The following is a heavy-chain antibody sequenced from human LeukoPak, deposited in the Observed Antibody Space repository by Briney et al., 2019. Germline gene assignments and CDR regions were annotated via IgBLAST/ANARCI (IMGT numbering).Heavy chain of an antibody. Sequence: SETLSLTCTVSGGSISSYYCNWIRQPAGKGLEWIGRMYTTGSTNHNPSLKSRVTMSIDTSRNQFSLRLSSVTAADTAVYYCARGLTNMVRGVIYYGMDVWGQGTTVTVSS. CDR2: MYTTGST. J-gene: IGHJ6*02. D-gene: IGHD3-10*01. CDR1: GGSISSYY. V-gene: IGHV4-4*07. CDR3: ARGLTNMVRGVIYYGMDV.